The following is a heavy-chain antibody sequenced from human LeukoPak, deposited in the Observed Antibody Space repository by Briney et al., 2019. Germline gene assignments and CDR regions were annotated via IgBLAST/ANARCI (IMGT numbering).Heavy chain of an antibody. Sequence: GGSLRLSCAASGFTFSSYSMNWVRQGPGKGLEWVSYISSSSSTIYYADSVKGRFTISRDKAKNSLYLQMNSLRAEDTAVYYCAREYCSSTNCLYDYWGQGTLVTVSS. CDR2: ISSSSSTI. V-gene: IGHV3-48*01. CDR3: AREYCSSTNCLYDY. J-gene: IGHJ4*02. D-gene: IGHD2-2*01. CDR1: GFTFSSYS.